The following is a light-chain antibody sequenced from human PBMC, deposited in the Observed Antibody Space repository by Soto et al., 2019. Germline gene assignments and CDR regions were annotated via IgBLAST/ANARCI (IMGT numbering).Light chain of an antibody. CDR1: TSNIGSNN. CDR2: SND. V-gene: IGLV1-47*02. CDR3: AAWDDSLRGVM. Sequence: QSALAQPPSVSRTPGQRLTISCSGGTSNIGSNNVYWYQQLPGAAPKLLIYSNDQRPSGVPERFSGSRSGTSASLAISDLRSEDEGDYFCAAWDDSLRGVMFGGGTKLTVL. J-gene: IGLJ3*02.